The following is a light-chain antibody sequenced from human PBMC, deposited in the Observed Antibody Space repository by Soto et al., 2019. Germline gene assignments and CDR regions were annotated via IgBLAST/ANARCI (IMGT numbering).Light chain of an antibody. CDR2: GAS. J-gene: IGKJ2*01. Sequence: EIVLTQSPDTLYLSPGEGATLSCRASQRVNSSYLAWYQQKPGQAHRLLISGASDRATGVPARVSGSGYGTDFTLTISRLEPEDFAVYYCQQYVNSPVTFGQGTKLQIK. CDR3: QQYVNSPVT. CDR1: QRVNSSY. V-gene: IGKV3-20*01.